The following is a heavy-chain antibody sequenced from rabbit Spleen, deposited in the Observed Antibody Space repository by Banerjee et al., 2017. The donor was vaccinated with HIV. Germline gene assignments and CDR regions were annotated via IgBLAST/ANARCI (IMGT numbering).Heavy chain of an antibody. CDR3: TRDDGSGHYIDGYFDL. Sequence: QEQLEESGGDLVKPEGSLTLTCTASRFSFSSSDYMCWVRQAPGKGLEWISCIAGSSSGFTYSASWAKGRFTISKTSSTTVTLQVTSLTAADTATYFCTRDDGSGHYIDGYFDLWGPGTLVTVS. CDR2: IAGSSSGFT. CDR1: RFSFSSSDY. J-gene: IGHJ4*01. V-gene: IGHV1S45*01. D-gene: IGHD1-1*01.